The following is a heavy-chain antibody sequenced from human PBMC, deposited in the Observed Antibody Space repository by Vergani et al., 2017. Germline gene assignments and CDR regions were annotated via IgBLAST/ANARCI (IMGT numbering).Heavy chain of an antibody. V-gene: IGHV1-3*01. D-gene: IGHD3-9*01. Sequence: QVQLVQSGAEVKKPGASVKVSCKASGYTFTSYAMHWVRQAPGQRLEWMGWINAGNGNTKYSQKFQGRVTITRDTSASTAYMELSSLRSEDTAVYYCARDSGYFDWLFHLDYWGQGTLVTVSS. CDR1: GYTFTSYA. CDR3: ARDSGYFDWLFHLDY. J-gene: IGHJ4*02. CDR2: INAGNGNT.